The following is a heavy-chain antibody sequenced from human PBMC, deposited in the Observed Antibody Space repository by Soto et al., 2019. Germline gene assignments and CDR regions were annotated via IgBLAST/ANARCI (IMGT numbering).Heavy chain of an antibody. CDR3: ARDKRGWSDY. J-gene: IGHJ4*02. Sequence: GGSLRLSCAASGFTFSSYAMHWVRQAPGKGLEYVSAISSNGGSTYYANSVKGRFTISRDNSKNTLYLQMGSLRAEDMAVYYCARDKRGWSDYWGQGTLVTVSS. D-gene: IGHD2-15*01. V-gene: IGHV3-64*01. CDR1: GFTFSSYA. CDR2: ISSNGGST.